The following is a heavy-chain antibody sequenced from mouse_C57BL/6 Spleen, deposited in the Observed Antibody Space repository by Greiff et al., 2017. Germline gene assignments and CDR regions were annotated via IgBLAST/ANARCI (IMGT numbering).Heavy chain of an antibody. CDR2: LYPGDGDT. CDR3: ARDLTRTDYAMDY. V-gene: IGHV1-82*01. Sequence: QVQLQQSGPELVKPGASVKISCKASGYAFSSSWMNWVKQRPGKGLEWIGRLYPGDGDTNYNGKFKGKATLTADKSSSTAYMQLNSLTSEDSAVYFCARDLTRTDYAMDYWGQGTSVTVSS. J-gene: IGHJ4*01. CDR1: GYAFSSSW. D-gene: IGHD1-1*01.